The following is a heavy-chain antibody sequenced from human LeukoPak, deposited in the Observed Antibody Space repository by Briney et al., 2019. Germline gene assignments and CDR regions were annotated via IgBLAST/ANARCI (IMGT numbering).Heavy chain of an antibody. Sequence: ASVKVSCTASGYTFTSYDINWVRQATGHGLEWMGWMNPNSGNTGYAQKFQGRVTMTSNTSISTAYMELSSLRSEDTAVYYCARGSVLRYFDWLLSSTGDWFDPWGQGTLVTVSS. D-gene: IGHD3-9*01. CDR3: ARGSVLRYFDWLLSSTGDWFDP. J-gene: IGHJ5*02. CDR1: GYTFTSYD. CDR2: MNPNSGNT. V-gene: IGHV1-8*01.